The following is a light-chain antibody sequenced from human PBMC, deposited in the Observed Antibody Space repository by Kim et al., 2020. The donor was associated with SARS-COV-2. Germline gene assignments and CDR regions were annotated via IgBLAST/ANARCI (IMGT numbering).Light chain of an antibody. Sequence: QSALTQPASVSGSPGQSLTISCTGTSSDVGGYNYVSWYQQHPGKAPKLMIYDVSNRPSGVSNRFSGSKSGNTASLTISGLQAEDEADYYCSSYKSSRSREVFGGGTQLTVL. J-gene: IGLJ2*01. CDR2: DVS. CDR1: SSDVGGYNY. V-gene: IGLV2-14*03. CDR3: SSYKSSRSREV.